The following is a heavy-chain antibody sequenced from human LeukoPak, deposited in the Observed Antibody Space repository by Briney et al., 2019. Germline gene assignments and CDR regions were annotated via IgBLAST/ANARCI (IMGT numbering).Heavy chain of an antibody. CDR2: ISVSVGIT. CDR3: AKDIGSYYDY. V-gene: IGHV3-23*01. CDR1: GFTFSSFG. Sequence: PGGTLRLSCAASGFTFSSFGMSWVRQAPGKGLEWVSSISVSVGITYYAESVKGRFTISRDNSKNTLYLEMNSLRAEDTAVYYCAKDIGSYYDYWGQGILVTVSS. D-gene: IGHD3-10*01. J-gene: IGHJ4*02.